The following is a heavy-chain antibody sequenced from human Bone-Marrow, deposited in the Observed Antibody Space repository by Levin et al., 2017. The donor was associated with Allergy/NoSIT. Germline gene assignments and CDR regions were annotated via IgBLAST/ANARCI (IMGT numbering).Heavy chain of an antibody. CDR2: ISYDGSNK. Sequence: PGGSLRLSCAASGFTFSSYAMHWVRQAPGKGLEWVAVISYDGSNKYYADSVKGRFTISRDNSKNTLYLQMNRLRAEDTAVYYCARDGYDILTGNLVFDYWGQGTLVTVSS. D-gene: IGHD3-9*01. CDR3: ARDGYDILTGNLVFDY. CDR1: GFTFSSYA. J-gene: IGHJ4*02. V-gene: IGHV3-30-3*01.